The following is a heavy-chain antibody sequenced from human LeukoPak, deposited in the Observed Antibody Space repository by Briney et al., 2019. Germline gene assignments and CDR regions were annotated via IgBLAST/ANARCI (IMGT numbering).Heavy chain of an antibody. CDR3: ARKSIVGANWSDP. V-gene: IGHV4-30-2*01. J-gene: IGHJ5*02. CDR1: GGSISSGGYS. Sequence: SETLSLTCAVSGGSISSGGYSWSWIRQPPGKGLEWIGYIYHSGSTYYNPSLKSRVTISVDRSKNQFSLKLSSVTAADTAVYYCARKSIVGANWSDPWGQGTLVTVSS. CDR2: IYHSGST. D-gene: IGHD1-26*01.